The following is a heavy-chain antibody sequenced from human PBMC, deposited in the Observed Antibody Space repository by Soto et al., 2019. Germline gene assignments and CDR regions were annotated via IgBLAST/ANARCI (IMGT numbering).Heavy chain of an antibody. J-gene: IGHJ5*02. V-gene: IGHV4-30-2*01. D-gene: IGHD6-19*01. CDR1: GDSYSISTYS. Sequence: PSETLSLTCNMSGDSYSISTYSWSWIRQPPGKALQWIGFIYQSGVTSYNPSLASRVSISLDRSNNQCSLKLKSVTAADTAVYFCAGMPYTSGLRFDPWGPGXLVTVS. CDR2: IYQSGVT. CDR3: AGMPYTSGLRFDP.